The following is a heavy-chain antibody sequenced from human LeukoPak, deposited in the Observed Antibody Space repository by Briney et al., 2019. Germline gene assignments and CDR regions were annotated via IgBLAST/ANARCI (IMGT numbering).Heavy chain of an antibody. J-gene: IGHJ5*02. CDR1: GYSITGYD. CDR2: AYHSGIT. CDR3: VRHGGTLYP. V-gene: IGHV4-59*01. D-gene: IGHD1-1*01. Sequence: PSETLSLTCSVSGYSITGYDWSWIRQPPGKGMEWIGYAYHSGITNYNPSLKSRVTISIDTSESQFSLRLNSVTAADTAIYYCVRHGGTLYPWGQGILVT.